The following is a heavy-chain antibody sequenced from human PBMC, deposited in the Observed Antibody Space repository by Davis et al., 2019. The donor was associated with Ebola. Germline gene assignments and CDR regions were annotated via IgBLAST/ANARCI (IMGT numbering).Heavy chain of an antibody. D-gene: IGHD6-6*01. CDR3: ASGAYSSSSPWEYFQR. Sequence: GESLKISCAASGFTFSSYAMHWVRQAPGKGLEWVAVISYDGSNKYYADSVKGRFTISRDNSKNTLYLQMNSLRAEDTAVYYCASGAYSSSSPWEYFQRWGQGTLVTVSS. V-gene: IGHV3-30*04. J-gene: IGHJ1*01. CDR2: ISYDGSNK. CDR1: GFTFSSYA.